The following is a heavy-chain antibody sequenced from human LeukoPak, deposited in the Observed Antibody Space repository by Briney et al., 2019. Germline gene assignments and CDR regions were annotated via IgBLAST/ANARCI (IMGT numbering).Heavy chain of an antibody. CDR1: GSSFTSYW. CDR2: IDPSDSYT. V-gene: IGHV5-10-1*01. J-gene: IGHJ4*02. Sequence: GAAMKISCKGSGSSFTSYWISGVRPLPEKGLEWMGRIDPSDSYTNYSPSFQGHVTISADNSISTAYLQWSSLKASDTAMYFCGRGRGKDDYWGQGTLVT. CDR3: GRGRGKDDY.